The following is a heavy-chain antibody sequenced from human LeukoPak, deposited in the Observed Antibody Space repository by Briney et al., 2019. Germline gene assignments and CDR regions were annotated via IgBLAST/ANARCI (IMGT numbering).Heavy chain of an antibody. D-gene: IGHD6-19*01. CDR3: ARYIAVAGTFYFDY. J-gene: IGHJ4*02. CDR2: IYYSGST. V-gene: IGHV4-59*01. Sequence: ETLSLTFTVSGGSISNYYWSWIRQPPGKGLEWIGYIYYSGSTNYNPSLKSRFSISVDTSKNQFSLKLSSVTAADTAVYYCARYIAVAGTFYFDYWGQGTLVTVSS. CDR1: GGSISNYY.